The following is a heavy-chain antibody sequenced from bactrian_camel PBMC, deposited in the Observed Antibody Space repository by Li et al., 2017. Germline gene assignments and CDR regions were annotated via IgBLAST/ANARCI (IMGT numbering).Heavy chain of an antibody. J-gene: IGHJ4*01. CDR3: AAAPLYPGIQPLSDDEYNY. Sequence: HVQLVESGGGSAQAGGSLILSCAASGYIYSSSCLGWFRKAPGKEVEWIAACNAVGTPTYYADSVKGRFTLSYNYGSHAMFLQMNSLKPEDTAKYYCAAAPLYPGIQPLSDDEYNYWGQGTQVTVS. CDR2: CNAVGTPT. CDR1: GYIYSSSC. D-gene: IGHD2*01. V-gene: IGHV3-3*01.